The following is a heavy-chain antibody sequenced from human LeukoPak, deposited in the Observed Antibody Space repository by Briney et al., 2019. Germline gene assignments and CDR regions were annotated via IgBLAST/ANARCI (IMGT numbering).Heavy chain of an antibody. CDR1: GFTFSSYE. CDR2: ISSSVSTI. J-gene: IGHJ4*02. D-gene: IGHD2-15*01. Sequence: PGGSLRLSCAASGFTFSSYEMNWVRQAPGEGLEWVSYISSSVSTIYYADSVKGRFTISRDNAKNSLYLQMNSLRAEDTAVYYCARVPRGYCSGGSCYSDIPFDYWGQGTLVTVSS. CDR3: ARVPRGYCSGGSCYSDIPFDY. V-gene: IGHV3-48*03.